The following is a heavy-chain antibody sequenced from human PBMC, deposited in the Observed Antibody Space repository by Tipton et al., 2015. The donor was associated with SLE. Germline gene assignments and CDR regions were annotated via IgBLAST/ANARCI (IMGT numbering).Heavy chain of an antibody. CDR3: AREISRAFDI. CDR2: IYSGGST. Sequence: SLRLSCAASGFTFSSYWMSWVRQAPGKGLEWVSVIYSGGSTYYADSVKGRFTISRDNSKNTLYLQMNSLRAEDTAVYYCAREISRAFDIWGQGTMVTVSS. V-gene: IGHV3-53*01. CDR1: GFTFSSYW. D-gene: IGHD2/OR15-2a*01. J-gene: IGHJ3*02.